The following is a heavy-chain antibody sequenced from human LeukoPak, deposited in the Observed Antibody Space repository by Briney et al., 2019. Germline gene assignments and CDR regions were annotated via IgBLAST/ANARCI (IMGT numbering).Heavy chain of an antibody. V-gene: IGHV3-30*02. CDR1: GFVFRTSG. D-gene: IGHD3-10*01. CDR3: ARESGAARIGQLLNY. Sequence: PGGSLRLSCAVSGFVFRTSGMHWVRQAPGKGLEWVAFIQYDGSEIYYADSVKGRFTISRDNSKNTVYLQVKSRRAEDTAVFYCARESGAARIGQLLNYWGQGTLVTVSS. J-gene: IGHJ4*02. CDR2: IQYDGSEI.